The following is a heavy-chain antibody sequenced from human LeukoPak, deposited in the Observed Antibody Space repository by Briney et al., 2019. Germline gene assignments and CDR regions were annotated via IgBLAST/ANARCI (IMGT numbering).Heavy chain of an antibody. CDR2: IYASGST. J-gene: IGHJ5*02. Sequence: SSYYWTWIRQPAGKGLEWIGRIYASGSTNYNPSLKSPVTMSLDTSKNQFSLNLSSVTAADTAVYYCARKALPGNWFDPWGQGTLVTVSS. CDR1: SSYY. CDR3: ARKALPGNWFDP. V-gene: IGHV4-4*07.